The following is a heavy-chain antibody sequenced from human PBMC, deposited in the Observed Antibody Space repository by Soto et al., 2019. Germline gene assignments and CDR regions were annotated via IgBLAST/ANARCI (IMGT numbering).Heavy chain of an antibody. V-gene: IGHV3-74*01. CDR1: GVIFSSYW. Sequence: EVQLVESGGGLVQPGGSLRLSCAASGVIFSSYWMHWVRQAPGKGLVWVSRINSDGSSTSYADSVKGRFTISRDNAKNTLYLQMNCLRAEDTAVYYCARLGEYGSGVGYDYWGQGTLVTVSS. J-gene: IGHJ4*02. D-gene: IGHD3-10*01. CDR2: INSDGSST. CDR3: ARLGEYGSGVGYDY.